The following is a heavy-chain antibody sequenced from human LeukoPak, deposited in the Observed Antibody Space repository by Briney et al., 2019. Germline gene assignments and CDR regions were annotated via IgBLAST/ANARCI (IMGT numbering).Heavy chain of an antibody. J-gene: IGHJ3*02. CDR1: GFTVSSNY. Sequence: GGSPRLSCAASGFTVSSNYMSWVRQAPGRGLEWVSVIYSGGNTYYADSVKGRFTISRDNSKNTLYLQMNSLRAEDTAVYYCARTRFGELLGAFDIWGQGTMVTVSS. CDR3: ARTRFGELLGAFDI. D-gene: IGHD3-10*01. V-gene: IGHV3-53*01. CDR2: IYSGGNT.